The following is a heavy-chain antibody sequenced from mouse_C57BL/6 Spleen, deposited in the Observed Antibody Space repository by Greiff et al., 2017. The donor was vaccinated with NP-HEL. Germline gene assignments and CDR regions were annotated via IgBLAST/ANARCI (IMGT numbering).Heavy chain of an antibody. CDR2: ISSGSSTI. J-gene: IGHJ3*01. CDR3: ASNERYDGYYWFAY. D-gene: IGHD2-3*01. CDR1: GFTFSDYG. V-gene: IGHV5-17*01. Sequence: EVMLVESGGGLVKPGGSLKLSCAASGFTFSDYGMHWVRQAPEKGLEWVAYISSGSSTIYYADTVKGRFTISRDNAKNTLFLQMTRLRSEDTAMYYCASNERYDGYYWFAYWGQGTLVTVSA.